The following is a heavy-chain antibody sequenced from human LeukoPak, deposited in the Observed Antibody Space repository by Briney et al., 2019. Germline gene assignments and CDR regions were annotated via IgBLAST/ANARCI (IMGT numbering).Heavy chain of an antibody. D-gene: IGHD2-15*01. CDR2: IIPIFGTA. V-gene: IGHV1-69*13. CDR1: GGTFSSYA. CDR3: ARQCLGYCSGGSHQSDY. J-gene: IGHJ4*02. Sequence: ASVKVSCKASGGTFSSYAISWVRQAPGQGLEWMGGIIPIFGTANYAQKFQGRVTITADESTSTAYMELSSLRSEDTAVYYCARQCLGYCSGGSHQSDYWGQGTLVTVSS.